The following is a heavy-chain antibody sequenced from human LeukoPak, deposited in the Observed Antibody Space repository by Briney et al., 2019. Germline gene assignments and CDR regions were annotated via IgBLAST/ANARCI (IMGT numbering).Heavy chain of an antibody. J-gene: IGHJ4*02. V-gene: IGHV3-15*01. CDR1: GLTVRNNF. CDR3: TTGRPYGDLFDY. CDR2: IKSKTDGGTT. D-gene: IGHD4-17*01. Sequence: PGGSLRLSCAASGLTVRNNFMSWVRQAPGKGLEWVGRIKSKTDGGTTDYAAPVKGRFTISRDDSKNTLYLQMNSLKTEDTAVYYCTTGRPYGDLFDYWGQGTLVTVSS.